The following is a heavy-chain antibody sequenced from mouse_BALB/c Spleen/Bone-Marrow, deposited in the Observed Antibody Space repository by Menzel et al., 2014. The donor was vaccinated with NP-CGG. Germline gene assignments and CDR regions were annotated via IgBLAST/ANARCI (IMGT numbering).Heavy chain of an antibody. Sequence: VQLQQSGPELVKPGTSMKISCKASGYSFXGYTMNWVKQSHGKNLEWIGLINPYNGGSSYNQKFKGKATLTVDKSSSTAYMELLSLTSEDSAVYYCAREGYGSSYGFAYWGQRTLVTVSA. D-gene: IGHD1-1*01. CDR2: INPYNGGS. CDR1: GYSFXGYT. CDR3: AREGYGSSYGFAY. V-gene: IGHV1-18*01. J-gene: IGHJ3*01.